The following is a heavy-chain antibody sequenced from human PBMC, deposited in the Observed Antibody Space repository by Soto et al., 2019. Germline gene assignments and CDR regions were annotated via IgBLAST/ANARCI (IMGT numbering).Heavy chain of an antibody. V-gene: IGHV4-34*01. Sequence: QVQLQQWGAGLLKPSETLSLTCAVYGGSFSGYYWSWIRQPPGKGLEWIGEINHSGSTNYNPSLKSRVTISVDTSKNQFSLKLSSVTAADTAVYYCARGSDNEIPGQYDYWGQGTLVTVSS. CDR2: INHSGST. CDR1: GGSFSGYY. J-gene: IGHJ4*02. D-gene: IGHD1-1*01. CDR3: ARGSDNEIPGQYDY.